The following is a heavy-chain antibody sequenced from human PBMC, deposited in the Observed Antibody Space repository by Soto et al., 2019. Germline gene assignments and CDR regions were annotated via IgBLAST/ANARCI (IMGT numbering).Heavy chain of an antibody. Sequence: PSETLSLTCTVSGGSVSSGNYYWSWIRQPPGKGLERIGFIYYTGSTSYNPSLKRRVTISMDTSKNQFSLKLTSVTAADTAVYYCASALYCSGGSCSFDPWGQGTLVTVSS. J-gene: IGHJ5*02. CDR3: ASALYCSGGSCSFDP. CDR2: IYYTGST. D-gene: IGHD2-15*01. V-gene: IGHV4-61*01. CDR1: GGSVSSGNYY.